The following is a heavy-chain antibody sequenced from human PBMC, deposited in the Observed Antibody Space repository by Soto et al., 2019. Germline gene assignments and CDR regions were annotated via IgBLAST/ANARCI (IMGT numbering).Heavy chain of an antibody. CDR2: ISNDGSNK. J-gene: IGHJ1*01. D-gene: IGHD2-2*01. Sequence: QVQLVESGGGVGQPGTSLRLSCAASGLTFNTYAMNWIRLAPGKGLEWVAVISNDGSNKYYADSVKGRFTISRDNSKNTVYLQMNSLRGEGTGVYYCASGRGYCSESSCSYFDYFQHWGQGAWSSSPQ. CDR3: ASGRGYCSESSCSYFDYFQH. CDR1: GLTFNTYA. V-gene: IGHV3-30*03.